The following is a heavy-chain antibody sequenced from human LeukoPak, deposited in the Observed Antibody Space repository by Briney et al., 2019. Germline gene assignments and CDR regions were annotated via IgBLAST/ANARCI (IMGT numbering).Heavy chain of an antibody. CDR2: ISYDGRNQ. V-gene: IGHV3-30*18. Sequence: GGSLRLSCAASGFTFSSYGMHWVRQAPGKGLEWVAVISYDGRNQNYADSVKGRFTISRDNSKNTLYLQMNSLRAEDTAVYYCAKGDGSSAHFDYWGQGTLVTVSS. CDR3: AKGDGSSAHFDY. CDR1: GFTFSSYG. J-gene: IGHJ4*02. D-gene: IGHD6-19*01.